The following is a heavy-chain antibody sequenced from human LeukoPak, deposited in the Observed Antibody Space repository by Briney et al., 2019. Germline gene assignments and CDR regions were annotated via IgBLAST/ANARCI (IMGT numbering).Heavy chain of an antibody. CDR2: ISWNSGSI. Sequence: GGSLRLSCAASGFTFDDYAMPWVRQAPGKGLEWVSGISWNSGSIGYADSVKGRFTISRDNAKNSLYLQMNSLRAEDTALYYCAKGPYCSSTSCYTGYFDYWGQGTLVTVSS. CDR1: GFTFDDYA. V-gene: IGHV3-9*01. CDR3: AKGPYCSSTSCYTGYFDY. D-gene: IGHD2-2*02. J-gene: IGHJ4*02.